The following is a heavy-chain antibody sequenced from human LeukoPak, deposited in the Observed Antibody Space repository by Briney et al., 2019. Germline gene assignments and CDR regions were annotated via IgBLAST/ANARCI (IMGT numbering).Heavy chain of an antibody. J-gene: IGHJ4*02. CDR1: GGSISSYY. CDR2: IYYSGST. Sequence: SETLSLTCTVSGGSISSYYWSWIRQPPGKGLEWIGYIYYSGSTNYNPSLKSRVTMSVDTSKNQFSLKLSSVTAADTAVYYCARISPYKYSYGVIDYWGQGTLVTVSS. CDR3: ARISPYKYSYGVIDY. D-gene: IGHD5-18*01. V-gene: IGHV4-59*01.